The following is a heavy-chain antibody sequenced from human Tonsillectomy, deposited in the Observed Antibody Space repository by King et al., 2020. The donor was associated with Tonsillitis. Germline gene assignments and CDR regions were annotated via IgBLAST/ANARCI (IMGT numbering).Heavy chain of an antibody. D-gene: IGHD4-11*01. J-gene: IGHJ6*03. Sequence: VQLVESGGDLVQPGGSLRLSCVASGFTFSGYNMNWVRQAPGKGLEWVSYISRNSTTMYYADSVKGRFTISRDNAKNSLYLQMDSLRAEDTAVYYCARPHVYSTSASYYYYMDVWGTGATVTVSS. CDR2: ISRNSTTM. CDR3: ARPHVYSTSASYYYYMDV. V-gene: IGHV3-48*01. CDR1: GFTFSGYN.